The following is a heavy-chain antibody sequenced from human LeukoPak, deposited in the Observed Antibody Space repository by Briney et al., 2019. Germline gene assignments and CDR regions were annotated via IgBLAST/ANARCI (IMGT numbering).Heavy chain of an antibody. D-gene: IGHD2-15*01. Sequence: SGGSLRLSCAASGFTFSSYAMSWVRQAPGKGLEWVSTFSGSGGSTYYADPVKGRFTISRDNSRNTLYLQMNSLRAEDTAIYYCTKSTNSCSGGSCYSGLDYWGQGTLVTASS. J-gene: IGHJ4*02. V-gene: IGHV3-23*01. CDR1: GFTFSSYA. CDR2: FSGSGGST. CDR3: TKSTNSCSGGSCYSGLDY.